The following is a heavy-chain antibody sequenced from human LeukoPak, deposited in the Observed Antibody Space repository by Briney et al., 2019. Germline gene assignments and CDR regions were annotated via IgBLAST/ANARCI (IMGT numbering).Heavy chain of an antibody. Sequence: ASVKVSCKASGYTFTGYYMHWVRQAPGQGLEWMGRINPNSGGTNYAQKFQGRVTMTRDTSISTAYMELSRLRSDDTAVYYCAKDRSVVAATIDYWGQGTLVTVSS. CDR3: AKDRSVVAATIDY. V-gene: IGHV1-2*06. CDR1: GYTFTGYY. J-gene: IGHJ4*02. D-gene: IGHD2-15*01. CDR2: INPNSGGT.